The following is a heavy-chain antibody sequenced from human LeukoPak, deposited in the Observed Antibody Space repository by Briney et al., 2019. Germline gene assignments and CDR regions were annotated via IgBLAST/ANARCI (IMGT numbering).Heavy chain of an antibody. J-gene: IGHJ2*01. D-gene: IGHD4-23*01. CDR1: GGTFSSYA. CDR2: INPIFGPA. V-gene: IGHV1-69*01. CDR3: ARATGNSDHSPREPIHWYFDL. Sequence: GSSVKVSCKASGGTFSSYAISWVRQAPGQGLEWMGGINPIFGPANYAQKFQGRVTITADESTSTAYMELSSLRSEDTAVYFCARATGNSDHSPREPIHWYFDLWGRGTLVTVSS.